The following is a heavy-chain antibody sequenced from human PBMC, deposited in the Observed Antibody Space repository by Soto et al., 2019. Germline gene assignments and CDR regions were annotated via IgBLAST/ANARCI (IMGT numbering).Heavy chain of an antibody. CDR2: IYYSGST. D-gene: IGHD3-3*01. CDR1: GGSISSSSYY. V-gene: IGHV4-39*01. Sequence: QLQLQESGPGLVKPSETLSLTCTVSGGSISSSSYYWGWIRQPPGKGLEWIGSIYYSGSTYYNPSLKSRVTISVDTSKNQFSLKLSSVAAADAAVDYCARTFWSGYDVWFDPWGQGTLVTVSS. J-gene: IGHJ5*02. CDR3: ARTFWSGYDVWFDP.